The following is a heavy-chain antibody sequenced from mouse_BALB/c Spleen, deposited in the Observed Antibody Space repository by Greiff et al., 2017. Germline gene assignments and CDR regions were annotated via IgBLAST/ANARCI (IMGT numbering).Heavy chain of an antibody. CDR1: GFTFSSYA. CDR2: ISSGGST. D-gene: IGHD1-1*01. V-gene: IGHV5-6-5*01. CDR3: ARGGPYYGSSYAMDY. J-gene: IGHJ4*01. Sequence: EVMLVESGGGLVKPGGSLKLSCAASGFTFSSYAMSWVRQTPEKRLEWVASISSGGSTYYPDSVKGRFTISRDNARNILYLQMSSLRSEDTAMYYCARGGPYYGSSYAMDYWGQGTSVTVSS.